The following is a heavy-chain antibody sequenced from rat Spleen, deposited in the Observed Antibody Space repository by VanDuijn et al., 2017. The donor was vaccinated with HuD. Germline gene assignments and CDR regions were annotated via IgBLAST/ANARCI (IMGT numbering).Heavy chain of an antibody. Sequence: EVQLVESDGGLVQPGRSLKLSCAASGFTFSDYVMAWVRQAPKKGLEWVATIIYDGSSTYYRDSVKGRFTISRDNAKNTLYLQMDSLRSEDTATYYCARHSDGSYCFDYWGQGVMVTVSS. D-gene: IGHD1-3*01. CDR1: GFTFSDYV. J-gene: IGHJ2*01. V-gene: IGHV5-17*01. CDR3: ARHSDGSYCFDY. CDR2: IIYDGSST.